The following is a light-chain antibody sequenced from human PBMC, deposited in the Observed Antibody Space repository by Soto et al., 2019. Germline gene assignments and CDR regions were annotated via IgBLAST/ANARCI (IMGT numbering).Light chain of an antibody. V-gene: IGKV1-17*01. CDR3: LQHNTYPYT. CDR2: SAS. Sequence: IQMTQSPSSLSASVGDRVTITCRASQGITNDLGWYQQRPGRAPKRLIYSASSLQSGVPSRFSGSGSGTEFTFTIRGLQPEDFATYYCLQHNTYPYTFGQGTRLEI. CDR1: QGITND. J-gene: IGKJ2*01.